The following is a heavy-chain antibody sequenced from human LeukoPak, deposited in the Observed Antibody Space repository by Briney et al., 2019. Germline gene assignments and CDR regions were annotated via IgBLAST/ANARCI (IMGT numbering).Heavy chain of an antibody. Sequence: SQTLSLTCAVSGGSISSGGYSWSWIRQPPGKGLEWIGYIYHSGSTYYNPSLKSRVTISVDRSKNQFSLKLSSVTAADTAEYYRARALGEVDAFDIWGQGTMVTVSS. J-gene: IGHJ3*02. CDR2: IYHSGST. V-gene: IGHV4-30-2*01. CDR3: ARALGEVDAFDI. CDR1: GGSISSGGYS.